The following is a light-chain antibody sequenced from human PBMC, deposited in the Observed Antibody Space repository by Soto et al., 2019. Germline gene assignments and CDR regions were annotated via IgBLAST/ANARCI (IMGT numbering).Light chain of an antibody. CDR3: QQFFNYPWT. V-gene: IGKV1-5*01. J-gene: IGKJ1*01. Sequence: DIQMTQSPSTLSASVGERVTITCRASQSISSWLAWYQQKPRKAPKLLIYDASSLESGVPSRFSGSGSGTEFTLSISSLQPDDFATYYCQQFFNYPWTFGQGTKVDI. CDR1: QSISSW. CDR2: DAS.